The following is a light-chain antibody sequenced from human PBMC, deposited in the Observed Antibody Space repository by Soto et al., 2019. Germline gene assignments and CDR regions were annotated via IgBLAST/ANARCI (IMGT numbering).Light chain of an antibody. CDR3: HQFVGSQGYT. V-gene: IGKV3-20*01. CDR2: GAS. Sequence: EIVLTQSPGPLSLSPGERATLSCRASQSVVSNFLSWFQQKPGQAPRLLIYGASNRATGIPDRFSGSGSGTDFTLTISGLEPEDSAVYHCHQFVGSQGYTFGQGTKLEIK. CDR1: QSVVSNF. J-gene: IGKJ2*01.